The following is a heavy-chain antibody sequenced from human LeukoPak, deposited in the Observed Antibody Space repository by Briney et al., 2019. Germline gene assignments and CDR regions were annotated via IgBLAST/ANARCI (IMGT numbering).Heavy chain of an antibody. CDR1: GFTSSDYY. V-gene: IGHV3-72*01. J-gene: IGHJ5*02. Sequence: GGSLRLSCAASGFTSSDYYMGWVRQAPGKGLEWVGLTKNKAYSYSTEYAASVEGRFTISRDDSKNSLCLQMNSLKSEDTAVYYCARVHSPYGGPGWFDPWGQGTLVIVSS. D-gene: IGHD3-10*01. CDR2: TKNKAYSYST. CDR3: ARVHSPYGGPGWFDP.